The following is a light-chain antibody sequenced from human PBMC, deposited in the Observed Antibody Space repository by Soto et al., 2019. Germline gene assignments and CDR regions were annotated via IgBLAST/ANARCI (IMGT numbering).Light chain of an antibody. CDR1: QSISTY. CDR2: AAS. V-gene: IGKV1-39*01. J-gene: IGKJ5*01. CDR3: QQCYSTPIT. Sequence: TQSPSSLSASAGDRLTITCRASQSISTYLAWYQQKPGKAPKLLIYAASSLHSGVPSRFSGSGSGTDFTLTISSLQPEDFATYYCQQCYSTPITFAQGTRLEIK.